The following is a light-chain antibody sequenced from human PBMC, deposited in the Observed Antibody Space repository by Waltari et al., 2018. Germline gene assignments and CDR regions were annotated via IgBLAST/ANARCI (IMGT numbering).Light chain of an antibody. Sequence: QPALTQPASVSGSPGQSITLSCTGTSSDVGNYNVVSWYKQYPGKAPKFIIYEVREGPSGVSNRFSGSKSGKTASLTISGLQAEDEADYYCCSYAGGTTYVFGTGTKVTVL. CDR3: CSYAGGTTYV. V-gene: IGLV2-23*02. CDR2: EVR. CDR1: SSDVGNYNV. J-gene: IGLJ1*01.